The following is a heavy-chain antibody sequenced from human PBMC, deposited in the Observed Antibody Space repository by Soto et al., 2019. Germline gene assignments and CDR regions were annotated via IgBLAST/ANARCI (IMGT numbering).Heavy chain of an antibody. CDR3: VRGATVGTTNHYYGMGL. CDR2: IYSSGST. J-gene: IGHJ6*02. V-gene: IGHV4-4*07. D-gene: IGHD1-1*01. Sequence: PWETLSLTCTVSGGSISGYYWSWIRQPAGEALEWIGRIYSSGSTDYNPSLKSRVTMSVDTSKNHFSLKLNSLTAADTAVYYCVRGATVGTTNHYYGMGLWGQGTTVTVS. CDR1: GGSISGYY.